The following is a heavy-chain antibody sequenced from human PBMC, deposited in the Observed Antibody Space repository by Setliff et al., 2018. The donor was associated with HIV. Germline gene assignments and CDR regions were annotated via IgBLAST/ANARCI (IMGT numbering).Heavy chain of an antibody. CDR3: ARRTVTTGAFDI. D-gene: IGHD4-17*01. Sequence: SETLSLTCTVSGDSFNFNYYYWVWIRQPPGKGLEWTGSMYHSGSSYFNSSLKSRVTISVDTSKNQFSLRLSSVTAADTAVYYCARRTVTTGAFDIWGQGTMVTVSS. CDR2: MYHSGSS. V-gene: IGHV4-39*07. CDR1: GDSFNFNYYY. J-gene: IGHJ3*02.